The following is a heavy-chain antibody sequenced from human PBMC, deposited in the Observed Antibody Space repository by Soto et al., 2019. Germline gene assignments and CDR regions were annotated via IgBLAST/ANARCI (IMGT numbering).Heavy chain of an antibody. CDR1: GGSISSSSYY. CDR3: ARLDYYGSGSYSPALDV. V-gene: IGHV4-39*01. CDR2: IYYSGST. J-gene: IGHJ6*02. D-gene: IGHD3-10*01. Sequence: PSETLSLTCTVSGGSISSSSYYWGWIRQPPGKGLEWIGSIYYSGSTYYNPSLKSRVTISVDTSKNQFSLKLSSVTAADTAVYYCARLDYYGSGSYSPALDVWGQGTTVTVSS.